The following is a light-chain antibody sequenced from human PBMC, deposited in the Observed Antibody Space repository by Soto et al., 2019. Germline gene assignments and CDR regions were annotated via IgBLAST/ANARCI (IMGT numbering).Light chain of an antibody. CDR2: DVS. J-gene: IGLJ1*01. V-gene: IGLV2-14*01. Sequence: QPASVSGSPGQSITISCTGTSSDVGRYNYVSWYQQHPGKAPKLMIYDVSNRPSGVSNRFSGSKSGNTASLTISGLQAEDEADYYCSSYPSSRTPYVFGTGTKLTVL. CDR3: SSYPSSRTPYV. CDR1: SSDVGRYNY.